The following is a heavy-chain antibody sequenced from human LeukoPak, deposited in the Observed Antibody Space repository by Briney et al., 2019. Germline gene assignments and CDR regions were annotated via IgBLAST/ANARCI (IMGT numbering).Heavy chain of an antibody. Sequence: PSETLSLTCTVSGGSIRSSINYWGWIRQPPGKRLEWIGSIYDSGSTYYNPSLKSRVTTSVDTSKNQFSLKLSSVTAADTAVYYCARGAPTSAFYIWGQGTMVTVSS. J-gene: IGHJ3*02. CDR1: GGSIRSSINY. D-gene: IGHD1-1*01. CDR2: IYDSGST. CDR3: ARGAPTSAFYI. V-gene: IGHV4-39*07.